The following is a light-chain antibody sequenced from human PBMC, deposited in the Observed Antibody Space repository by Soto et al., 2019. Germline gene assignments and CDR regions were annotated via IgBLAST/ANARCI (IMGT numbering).Light chain of an antibody. J-gene: IGLJ2*01. CDR1: TGAVTSGDY. CDR3: LLYYGGAQLV. CDR2: GTS. V-gene: IGLV7-43*01. Sequence: QAVVTQEHSLTVSPGGTVTLTCASGTGAVTSGDYPNWFQQKPGQAPRALIYGTSNKHSWTPARFSGSLLGGKAALTLSGVQPEDEAEYYCLLYYGGAQLVFGGGTKLTVL.